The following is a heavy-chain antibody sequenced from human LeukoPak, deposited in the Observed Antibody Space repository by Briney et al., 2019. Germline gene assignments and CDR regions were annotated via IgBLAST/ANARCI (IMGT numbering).Heavy chain of an antibody. D-gene: IGHD2-15*01. CDR3: AKGGLIVY. CDR2: ISYDGSNK. J-gene: IGHJ4*02. Sequence: GRSLRLSCAASGCTFSSYGMHWVRQAPSKGLEWVAVISYDGSNKYYADSVKGRFTVSRDNSKNTLYLQMNSLRAEDTAVYYCAKGGLIVYWGQGTLVTVSS. V-gene: IGHV3-30*18. CDR1: GCTFSSYG.